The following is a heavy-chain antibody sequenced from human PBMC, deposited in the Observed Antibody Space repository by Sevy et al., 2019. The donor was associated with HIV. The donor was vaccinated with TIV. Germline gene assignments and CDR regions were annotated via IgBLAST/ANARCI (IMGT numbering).Heavy chain of an antibody. D-gene: IGHD2-2*01. Sequence: LSLTCAASGFTFSNAWMSWVRQAPGKGLEWVGRIKSKTDGGTIDYAAPVKGRFTISRDDSKNTLYLQMNSLKTEDTAVYYCTPTTFDYWGQRTLVTDSS. V-gene: IGHV3-15*01. J-gene: IGHJ4*02. CDR3: TPTTFDY. CDR2: IKSKTDGGTI. CDR1: GFTFSNAW.